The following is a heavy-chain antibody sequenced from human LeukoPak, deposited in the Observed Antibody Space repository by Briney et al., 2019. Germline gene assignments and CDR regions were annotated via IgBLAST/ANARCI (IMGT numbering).Heavy chain of an antibody. CDR3: ARRVSSKDAFDI. Sequence: SVPVSCKASGGTFSSYAISWVRQAPGQGLEWMGGIIPIFGTANYAQKFQGRVTITADESTSTAYMELSSLRSEDTAVYYCARRVSSKDAFDIWGPGRMGSVSS. J-gene: IGHJ3*02. V-gene: IGHV1-69*13. D-gene: IGHD2/OR15-2a*01. CDR2: IIPIFGTA. CDR1: GGTFSSYA.